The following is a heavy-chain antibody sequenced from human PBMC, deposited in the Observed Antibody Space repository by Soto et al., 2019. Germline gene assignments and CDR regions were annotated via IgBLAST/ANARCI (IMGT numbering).Heavy chain of an antibody. D-gene: IGHD2-15*01. V-gene: IGHV2-5*02. CDR1: GFSLSTSGVG. Sequence: QITLKESGPTLVKPTQTLTLTCTFSGFSLSTSGVGVGWIRQPPGKALEWLALIYWDDDKRYSPSLKSRLTITKDTSKHQVVLTMTNMDPVDTATYFCALSWYCSGGSCYYTYYFDYWGQGTLVTVSS. J-gene: IGHJ4*02. CDR3: ALSWYCSGGSCYYTYYFDY. CDR2: IYWDDDK.